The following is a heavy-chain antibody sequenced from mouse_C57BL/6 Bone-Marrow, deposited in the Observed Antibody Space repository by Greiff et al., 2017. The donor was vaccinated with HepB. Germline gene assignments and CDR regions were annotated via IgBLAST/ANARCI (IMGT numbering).Heavy chain of an antibody. D-gene: IGHD1-1*01. J-gene: IGHJ1*03. V-gene: IGHV14-4*01. Sequence: VQLQQSGAELVRPGASVKLSCTASGFNIKDDYMHRVKQRPEQGLEWIGWIDPENGDTEYASKFQGKATITADTSSNTAYLQLSSLTSEDTAVYYCTTEGYYYGGYFDVWGTGTTVTVSS. CDR1: GFNIKDDY. CDR2: IDPENGDT. CDR3: TTEGYYYGGYFDV.